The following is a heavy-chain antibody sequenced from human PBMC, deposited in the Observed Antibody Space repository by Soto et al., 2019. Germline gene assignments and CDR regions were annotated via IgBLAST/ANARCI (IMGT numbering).Heavy chain of an antibody. CDR1: GYNFNAFY. Sequence: GASVKVSCKTSGYNFNAFYIHWVRQAPGQGLEWMGWINPNSGGTKFPQRFQGRVTMTRDTSINTTYLEVTSLTSDDTAMYFCARAPPPRAAAADFVYWGQGSLVTVSS. D-gene: IGHD6-13*01. V-gene: IGHV1-2*02. CDR3: ARAPPPRAAAADFVY. CDR2: INPNSGGT. J-gene: IGHJ4*02.